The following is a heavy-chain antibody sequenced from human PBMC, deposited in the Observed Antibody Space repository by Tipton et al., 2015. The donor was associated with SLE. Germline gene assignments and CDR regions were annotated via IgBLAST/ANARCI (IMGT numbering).Heavy chain of an antibody. D-gene: IGHD6-6*01. CDR2: IYYSGNT. CDR3: ARGRSSLYYYYYMDV. V-gene: IGHV4-59*12. J-gene: IGHJ6*03. Sequence: TLSLTCTVSGGSISSYYWSWIRQPPGKGLEWIGYIYYSGNTNYNPSLKSRVTISVDTSKTQLSLKLSSVTAADTAVYYCARGRSSLYYYYYMDVWGKGTTVTVSS. CDR1: GGSISSYY.